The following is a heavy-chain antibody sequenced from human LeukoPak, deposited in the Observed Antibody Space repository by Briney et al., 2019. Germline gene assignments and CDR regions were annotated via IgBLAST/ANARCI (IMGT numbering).Heavy chain of an antibody. J-gene: IGHJ6*03. CDR2: IYTSGST. D-gene: IGHD2-15*01. CDR1: GGSISSGSYY. Sequence: PSETLSLTCTVSGGSISSGSYYWSWIRQPAGKGLEWIGRIYTSGSTNYNPSLKSRVTISVDTSKNQFSLKLSSVTAADTAVYYCARVLIGATMGYYYYMDVWGKGTTVTVSS. CDR3: ARVLIGATMGYYYYMDV. V-gene: IGHV4-61*02.